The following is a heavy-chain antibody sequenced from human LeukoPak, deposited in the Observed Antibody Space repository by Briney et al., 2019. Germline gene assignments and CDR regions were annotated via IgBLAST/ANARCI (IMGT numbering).Heavy chain of an antibody. CDR1: GLTFSRYW. Sequence: GGSLRLSCEASGLTFSRYWLTWVRQAPEKGLEWVANINEGGSEKNYVDSVKGRFTISRDNAKSSLYLQMNNLRDDDTAVYHCVSRACTITACYVASWRCFDHWGQGTPVTVSS. CDR3: VSRACTITACYVASWRCFDH. V-gene: IGHV3-7*03. J-gene: IGHJ4*02. D-gene: IGHD2-2*01. CDR2: INEGGSEK.